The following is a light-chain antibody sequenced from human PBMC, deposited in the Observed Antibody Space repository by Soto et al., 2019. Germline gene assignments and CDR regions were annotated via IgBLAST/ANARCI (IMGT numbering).Light chain of an antibody. J-gene: IGLJ2*01. V-gene: IGLV1-44*01. CDR1: SSNIGSNI. Sequence: QSVLTQPPSASGTPGQRVTISCSGSSSNIGSNIVNWYQQLPGTAPKLLIYTNNQRPSGVPDRFSGSKSGTSASLAISGLQSEDEADSYCAAWDDSLNGVVFGGGTKLTVL. CDR2: TNN. CDR3: AAWDDSLNGVV.